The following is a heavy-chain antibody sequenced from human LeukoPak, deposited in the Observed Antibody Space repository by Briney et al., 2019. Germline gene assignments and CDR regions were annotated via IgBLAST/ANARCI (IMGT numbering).Heavy chain of an antibody. Sequence: GGSLRLSCAASGFTFSSYSMNWVRQAPGKGLEWVSSISSSSSYIYYADSVKGRFTISRDNAKNSLYLQMNSLRAEDTAVYYCARARSDYDILTGYSPSSFDYWGQGTLVTVSS. CDR2: ISSSSSYI. D-gene: IGHD3-9*01. V-gene: IGHV3-21*01. J-gene: IGHJ4*02. CDR1: GFTFSSYS. CDR3: ARARSDYDILTGYSPSSFDY.